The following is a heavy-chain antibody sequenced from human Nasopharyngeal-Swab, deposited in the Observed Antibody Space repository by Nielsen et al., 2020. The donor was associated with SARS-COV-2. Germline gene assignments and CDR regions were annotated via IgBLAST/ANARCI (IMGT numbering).Heavy chain of an antibody. CDR3: AKEGSSSSWFTGSFDY. CDR2: ISGSGGST. Sequence: VRQAPGKGLEWVSAISGSGGSTYYADSVKGRFTISRDNSKNTLHLQMNSLRAEDTAVYYCAKEGSSSSWFTGSFDYWGQGTLVTVSS. J-gene: IGHJ4*02. D-gene: IGHD6-13*01. V-gene: IGHV3-23*01.